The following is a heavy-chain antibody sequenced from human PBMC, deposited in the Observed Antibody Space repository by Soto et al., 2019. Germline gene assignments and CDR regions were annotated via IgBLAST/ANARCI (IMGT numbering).Heavy chain of an antibody. D-gene: IGHD3-10*01. Sequence: SETLSLTCAVYGVSFSNYYWTWIRQTPGKGLEWIGDINHYGSTNYNSALASRVTISVDTPKNHFSLTLSSVTAADTAVYHCSRVPRNNRGAPLDYWGQGTLVTVSS. V-gene: IGHV4-34*01. CDR2: INHYGST. J-gene: IGHJ4*02. CDR3: SRVPRNNRGAPLDY. CDR1: GVSFSNYY.